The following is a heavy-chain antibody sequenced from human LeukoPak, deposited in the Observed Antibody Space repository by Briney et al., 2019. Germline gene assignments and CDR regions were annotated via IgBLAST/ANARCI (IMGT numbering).Heavy chain of an antibody. D-gene: IGHD1-26*01. CDR1: GFTFTTYL. CDR3: TRDMQGSRLYLVGSQND. J-gene: IGHJ4*02. Sequence: PGGSLRLSCAASGFTFTTYLMSWVRQAPGKGLEWVANMKPYGSEIFYVDSVKGRFTISRYNAMNTLYLQMNSLRAEDSALYYCTRDMQGSRLYLVGSQNDWGQGTLVTVSS. CDR2: MKPYGSEI. V-gene: IGHV3-7*01.